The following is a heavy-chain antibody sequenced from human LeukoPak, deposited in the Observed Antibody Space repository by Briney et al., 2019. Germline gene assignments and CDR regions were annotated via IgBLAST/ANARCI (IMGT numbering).Heavy chain of an antibody. V-gene: IGHV3-30*04. Sequence: GGSLRLSCAASGFTFSSYAMHWLRQAPGKGLEWVAVISYDGSNKYYADSVKGRFTISRDNSKNTLYLQMNSLRAEDTAVYYCARDGCCSGGSCYFEISGDAFDIWGQGTMVTVSS. J-gene: IGHJ3*02. CDR3: ARDGCCSGGSCYFEISGDAFDI. CDR2: ISYDGSNK. CDR1: GFTFSSYA. D-gene: IGHD2-15*01.